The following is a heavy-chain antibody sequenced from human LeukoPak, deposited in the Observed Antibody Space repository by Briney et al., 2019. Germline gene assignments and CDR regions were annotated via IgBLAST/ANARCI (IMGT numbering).Heavy chain of an antibody. Sequence: SETLSLTCTVSGGSISSSSYFWGWIRQPPGKGLEWIGNIYYSGSTYYNPSLKSRVIISVDTSKNQFSLKLSSVTAADTAVYYCAVLPWFGESPGNWGQGTLVTVSS. CDR1: GGSISSSSYF. J-gene: IGHJ4*02. D-gene: IGHD3-10*01. CDR2: IYYSGST. CDR3: AVLPWFGESPGN. V-gene: IGHV4-39*01.